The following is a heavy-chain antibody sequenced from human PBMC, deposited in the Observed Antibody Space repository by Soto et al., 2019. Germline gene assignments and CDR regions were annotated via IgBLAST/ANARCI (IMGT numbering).Heavy chain of an antibody. D-gene: IGHD6-13*01. V-gene: IGHV3-30-3*01. Sequence: QVQLVESGGGVVQPGRSLGLSCAASGFTFSRYVMHWVRQAPGKGLEWVALISSDGSSEYYADSVRGRFTISRDTSTNTLYLQMNSLRVEDTAVYFWARARWPDYNYYALKAWGQGTTVTVSS. J-gene: IGHJ6*02. CDR3: ARARWPDYNYYALKA. CDR2: ISSDGSSE. CDR1: GFTFSRYV.